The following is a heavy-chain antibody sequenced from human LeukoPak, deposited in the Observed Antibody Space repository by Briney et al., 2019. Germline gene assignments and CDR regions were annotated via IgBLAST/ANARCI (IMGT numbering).Heavy chain of an antibody. CDR2: IYYSGST. Sequence: SQTLSLTCTVSGGSISSGDYYWSWIRQPPGKGLEWIGYIYYSGSTYYNPSLKSRVTISVDTSKNQFSLKLSSVTAADTAVYYCARGYGAAAGLSFDYWGQGTLVTVSS. J-gene: IGHJ4*02. V-gene: IGHV4-30-4*01. D-gene: IGHD6-13*01. CDR1: GGSISSGDYY. CDR3: ARGYGAAAGLSFDY.